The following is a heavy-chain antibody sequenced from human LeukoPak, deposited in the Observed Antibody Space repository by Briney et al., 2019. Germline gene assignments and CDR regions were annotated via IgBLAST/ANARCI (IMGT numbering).Heavy chain of an antibody. J-gene: IGHJ4*02. V-gene: IGHV1-8*03. CDR2: MNPNSGNT. Sequence: ASVKVSCKASGYTFTGYYMHWVRQATGQGLEWMGWMNPNSGNTGYAQKFQGRVTITRNTSISTAYMELSSLRSEDTAVYYCARGTYSGSYFLGYWGQGTLVTVSS. CDR1: GYTFTGYY. D-gene: IGHD1-26*01. CDR3: ARGTYSGSYFLGY.